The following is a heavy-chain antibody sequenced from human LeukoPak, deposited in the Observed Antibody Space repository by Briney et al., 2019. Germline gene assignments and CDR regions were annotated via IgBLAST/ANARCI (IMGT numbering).Heavy chain of an antibody. J-gene: IGHJ4*02. V-gene: IGHV4-39*01. Sequence: SETLSLTCTVSGGSVISHYWGWIRQPPGKGPEWIGSISYSGSTYSNPSLKGRFTISVDTSKNQLSLHLSSVTAADTAVYYCARVRVGFGDFWSGPTETYYFDYWGQGTLVTVSS. D-gene: IGHD3-3*01. CDR2: ISYSGST. CDR1: GGSVISHY. CDR3: ARVRVGFGDFWSGPTETYYFDY.